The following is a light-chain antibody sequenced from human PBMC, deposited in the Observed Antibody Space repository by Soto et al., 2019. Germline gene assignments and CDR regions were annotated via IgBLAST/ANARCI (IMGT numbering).Light chain of an antibody. J-gene: IGKJ4*01. CDR1: QSVHNF. CDR3: LRPSGWGPGLC. Sequence: AALPCKASQSVHNFLAWYQQRPGQAPRLLIYGASNRAAGIPARFSGSGSGTDFTRNMSWVWGLDIAVDQFLRPSGWGPGLCFGGGTRVEIK. V-gene: IGKV3-11*01. CDR2: GAS.